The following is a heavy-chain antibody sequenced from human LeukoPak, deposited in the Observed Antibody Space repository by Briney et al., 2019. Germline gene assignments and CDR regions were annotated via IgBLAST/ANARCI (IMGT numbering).Heavy chain of an antibody. J-gene: IGHJ4*02. Sequence: SETLSLTCAVYGGSFSGYYWSWIRQRPGKGLEWIGEINHSGSTNYNPSLKSRVTISVDTSKNQFSLKLSAVTAADTAVYYCASGHYDSSGYVDDYWGQGTLVTVSS. CDR2: INHSGST. D-gene: IGHD3-22*01. CDR3: ASGHYDSSGYVDDY. V-gene: IGHV4-34*01. CDR1: GGSFSGYY.